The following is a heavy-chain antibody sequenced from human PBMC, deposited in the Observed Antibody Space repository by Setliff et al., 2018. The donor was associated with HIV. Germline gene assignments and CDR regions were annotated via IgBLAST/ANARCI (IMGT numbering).Heavy chain of an antibody. CDR1: RFTFTSAA. J-gene: IGHJ4*02. V-gene: IGHV1-58*01. Sequence: SVKVSCKASRFTFTSAAVQWVRQARGQRPEWIGWIVVGSGNTEYAQRFQERVTITRDMSTRTAYMELSSLRSEDTAVYYCAVDLGDYYYDTTDYYYGGGLGYWGQGTLVTVSS. CDR2: IVVGSGNT. D-gene: IGHD3-22*01. CDR3: AVDLGDYYYDTTDYYYGGGLGY.